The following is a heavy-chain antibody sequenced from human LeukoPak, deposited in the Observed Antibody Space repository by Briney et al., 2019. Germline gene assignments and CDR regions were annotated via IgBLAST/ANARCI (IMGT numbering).Heavy chain of an antibody. CDR2: ISNTGGRT. V-gene: IGHV3-23*01. CDR3: AKDSRNTLVRGGYYYYYGVDV. Sequence: GGSLRLSCAASGFTFSTYAMSWVRQAPGKGLEWVSGISNTGGRTHYADSVKGRFIISRDNSKNMLYLQMNSLRVEDTAVYYCAKDSRNTLVRGGYYYYYGVDVWGQGTTVTVSS. CDR1: GFTFSTYA. D-gene: IGHD3-10*01. J-gene: IGHJ6*02.